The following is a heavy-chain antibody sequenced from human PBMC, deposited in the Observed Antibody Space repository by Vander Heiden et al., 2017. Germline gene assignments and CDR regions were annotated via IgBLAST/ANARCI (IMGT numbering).Heavy chain of an antibody. CDR1: GFTFSSYG. D-gene: IGHD1-26*01. CDR2: IWYEGRKK. Sequence: QVQLVESGGGVVQPGRSLRLSCAASGFTFSSYGMHWVRQAPGKGLEWVAVIWYEGRKKDYADSVKGRVTISRENPKNTLYLKMKSLRAEDTAVDYGARGRMGDYWGQGSMITVYS. V-gene: IGHV3-33*01. CDR3: ARGRMGDY. J-gene: IGHJ4*02.